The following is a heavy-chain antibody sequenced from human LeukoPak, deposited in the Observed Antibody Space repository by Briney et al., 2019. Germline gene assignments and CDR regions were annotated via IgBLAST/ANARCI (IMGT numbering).Heavy chain of an antibody. CDR2: IDNSGST. J-gene: IGHJ4*02. V-gene: IGHV4-4*08. D-gene: IGHD6-19*01. CDR3: ASGAGWLIDY. CDR1: GGRIDSVY. Sequence: PSETLSLTCSVSGGRIDSVYWNWIRQPPGKGLEWIGYIDNSGSTKYNPSLQSRIIMSRDTSKKQFSLKLTSVTAADTAMYYCASGAGWLIDYWGQRTLVSVSS.